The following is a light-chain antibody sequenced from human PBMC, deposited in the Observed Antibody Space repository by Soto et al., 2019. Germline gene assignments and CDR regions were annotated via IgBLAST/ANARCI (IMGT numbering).Light chain of an antibody. CDR2: AAS. CDR1: QTTNKY. V-gene: IGKV1-39*01. CDR3: QQSDSAPPT. Sequence: DIQLTQSPSSLSASLGDRVTITCRASQTTNKYLNWYQQKPGKAPKLLIYAASNLQSGVPSRFSGSGFGTDFTLTITSLQFEDFSTSYCQQSDSAPPTFGQGTKVEIK. J-gene: IGKJ1*01.